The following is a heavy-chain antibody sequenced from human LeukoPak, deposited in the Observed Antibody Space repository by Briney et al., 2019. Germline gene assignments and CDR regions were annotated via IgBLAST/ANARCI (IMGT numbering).Heavy chain of an antibody. Sequence: PGGSLRLSCAASGFTFSDYYMSWIRQAPGKGLEWVSYISSSGRTIYYADSVKGRFTISRDNAKNSLYLQMNSLRAEDTAVYYCARARSVVPAALPDYYYYYMDVWGKGTTVTVSS. CDR2: ISSSGRTI. J-gene: IGHJ6*03. V-gene: IGHV3-11*04. CDR1: GFTFSDYY. D-gene: IGHD2-2*01. CDR3: ARARSVVPAALPDYYYYYMDV.